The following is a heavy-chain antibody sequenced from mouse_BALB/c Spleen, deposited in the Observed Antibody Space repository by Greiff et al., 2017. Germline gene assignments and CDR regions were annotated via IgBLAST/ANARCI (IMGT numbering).Heavy chain of an antibody. J-gene: IGHJ4*01. CDR3: ARESGFYAMDY. V-gene: IGHV5-4*02. CDR1: GFTFSDYY. D-gene: IGHD1-3*01. CDR2: ISDGGSYT. Sequence: DVKLVESGGGLVKPGGSLKLSCAASGFTFSDYYMYWVRQTPEKRLEWVATISDGGSYTYYPDSVKGRFTISRDNAKNNLYLQMSSLKSEDTAMYYCARESGFYAMDYWGQGTSVTVSS.